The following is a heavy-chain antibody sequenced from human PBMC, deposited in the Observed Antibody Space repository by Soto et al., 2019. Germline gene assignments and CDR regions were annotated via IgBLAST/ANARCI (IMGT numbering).Heavy chain of an antibody. V-gene: IGHV4-34*01. CDR3: ARGPSSTWYRPGRPLDY. Sequence: QVQLHQWGAGLLKPSETLSLTCAVYGGSFSGYYGSWIRQPPGKGLEWIGEINHSGSTNYNPSLKSRVTISVDTSKNQFSLKLSSVTAADTAVYYCARGPSSTWYRPGRPLDYWGQGTLVTVSS. J-gene: IGHJ4*02. CDR2: INHSGST. D-gene: IGHD6-13*01. CDR1: GGSFSGYY.